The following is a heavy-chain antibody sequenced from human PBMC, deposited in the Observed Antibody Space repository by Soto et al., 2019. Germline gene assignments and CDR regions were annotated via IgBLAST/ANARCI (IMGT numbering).Heavy chain of an antibody. CDR1: GFTFSSYG. V-gene: IGHV3-30*18. Sequence: GGSLRLSCAASGFTFSSYGMHWVRQAPGKGLEWVAVISYDGSNKYYADSVKGRFTISRDNSKNTLYLQMNSLRAEDTAVYYCAKDSRRYFHWLSHYWGQGTLVTVSS. J-gene: IGHJ4*02. CDR2: ISYDGSNK. D-gene: IGHD3-9*01. CDR3: AKDSRRYFHWLSHY.